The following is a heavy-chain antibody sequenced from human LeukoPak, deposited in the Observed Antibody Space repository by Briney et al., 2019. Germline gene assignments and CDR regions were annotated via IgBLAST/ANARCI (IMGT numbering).Heavy chain of an antibody. CDR3: ARRIPNWNYVLNLWFDP. D-gene: IGHD1-7*01. Sequence: KPGGSLRLSCAASGFSFSDYYMSWVRQAPGKGLEWVSYISWPSSFTNYADSVKGRFTISRDNAKKLLFLQMNSLRAEDTAVYYCARRIPNWNYVLNLWFDPWGQGTLVTVSS. J-gene: IGHJ5*02. CDR1: GFSFSDYY. CDR2: ISWPSSFT. V-gene: IGHV3-11*06.